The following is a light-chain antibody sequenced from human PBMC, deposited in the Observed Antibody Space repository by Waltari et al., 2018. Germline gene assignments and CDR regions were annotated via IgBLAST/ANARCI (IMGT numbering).Light chain of an antibody. Sequence: QSALTQPASVSGSPGQSIAISCTGSSSDVGAYNYVSWYQQCPGKAPKVMIYDVINRPSGVSDRFSGSKSGNTASLTISVLQADDEADYYCSSYTTSRTVVFGAGTKLSDL. CDR2: DVI. CDR1: SSDVGAYNY. CDR3: SSYTTSRTVV. J-gene: IGLJ3*02. V-gene: IGLV2-14*01.